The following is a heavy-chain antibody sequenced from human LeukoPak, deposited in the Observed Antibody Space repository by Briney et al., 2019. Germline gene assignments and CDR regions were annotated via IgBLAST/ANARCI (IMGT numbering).Heavy chain of an antibody. J-gene: IGHJ4*02. V-gene: IGHV1-69*13. D-gene: IGHD3-10*01. CDR2: IIPIFGTA. Sequence: SVKVSCKASGGTFSSYANSWVRQAPGQGLEWMGGIIPIFGTANYAQKFQGRVTITADESTSTAYMELSSLRSEDTAVYYCARADYYGSGSYYNYFDYWGQGTLVTVSS. CDR1: GGTFSSYA. CDR3: ARADYYGSGSYYNYFDY.